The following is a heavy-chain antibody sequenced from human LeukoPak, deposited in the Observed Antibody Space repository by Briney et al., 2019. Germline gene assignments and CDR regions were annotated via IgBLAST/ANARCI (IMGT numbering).Heavy chain of an antibody. CDR3: TTSLWFGELLHDY. Sequence: GGSLRLSCAASGFTFSNAWMSWVRQAPGKGLEWVGRIKSKTDGGTTDYAAPVRGRFTISRDDPKNMLYLQMNSLKTEDTALYYCTTSLWFGELLHDYWGQGTLVTVSS. CDR1: GFTFSNAW. CDR2: IKSKTDGGTT. V-gene: IGHV3-15*01. J-gene: IGHJ4*02. D-gene: IGHD3-10*01.